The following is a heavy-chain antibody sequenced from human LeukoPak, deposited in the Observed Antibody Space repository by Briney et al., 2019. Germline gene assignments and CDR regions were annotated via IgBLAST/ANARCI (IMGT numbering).Heavy chain of an antibody. CDR3: ARGTAVAGTFDY. CDR1: GGSISSYY. CDR2: IYYSGST. V-gene: IGHV4-59*12. J-gene: IGHJ4*02. Sequence: KPSETLSLTCTVSGGSISSYYWSWIRQPPGKGLEWIGYIYYSGSTYYNPSLKSRVTISVDTSKNQFSLKLSSVTAADTAVYYCARGTAVAGTFDYWGQGTLVTVSS. D-gene: IGHD6-19*01.